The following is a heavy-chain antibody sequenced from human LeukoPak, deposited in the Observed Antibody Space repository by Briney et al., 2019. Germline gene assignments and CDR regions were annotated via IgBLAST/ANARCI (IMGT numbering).Heavy chain of an antibody. CDR3: ARGPEDIVVVPAARTDAFDI. J-gene: IGHJ3*02. V-gene: IGHV4-34*01. Sequence: SETLSLTCAVYGGSFSGYCWSWLRQPPGKGLEWIGEINHSGSTNYNPSLKSRVTISVDTSKNQFSLKLSSVTAADTAVYYCARGPEDIVVVPAARTDAFDIWGQGTMVTVSS. CDR1: GGSFSGYC. CDR2: INHSGST. D-gene: IGHD2-2*01.